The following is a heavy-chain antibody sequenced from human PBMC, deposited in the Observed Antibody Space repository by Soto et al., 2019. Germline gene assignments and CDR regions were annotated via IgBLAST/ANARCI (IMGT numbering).Heavy chain of an antibody. J-gene: IGHJ6*02. CDR2: ISSSSSTI. CDR1: GFTFSSYS. V-gene: IGHV3-48*01. D-gene: IGHD2-15*01. Sequence: TGGSLRLSCAASGFTFSSYSMNWVRQAPGKGLEWVSYISSSSSTIYYADSVKGRFTISRDNAKNSLYLQMNSLRAEDTAVYYCARDPDGYCSGGSCYSGMDVWGQGTTVTVSS. CDR3: ARDPDGYCSGGSCYSGMDV.